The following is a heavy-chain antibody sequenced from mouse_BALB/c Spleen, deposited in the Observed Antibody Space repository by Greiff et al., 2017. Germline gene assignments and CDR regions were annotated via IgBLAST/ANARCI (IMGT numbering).Heavy chain of an antibody. J-gene: IGHJ3*01. CDR2: IDPANGNT. D-gene: IGHD2-4*01. Sequence: EVQLQQSGAELVKPGASVKLSCTASGFNIKDTYMHWVKQRPEQGLEWIGRIDPANGNTKYDPKFQGKATITADTSSNTAYLQLSSLTSEDTAVYYCAREEDDYDSRFAYWGQGTLVTVSA. V-gene: IGHV14-3*02. CDR3: AREEDDYDSRFAY. CDR1: GFNIKDTY.